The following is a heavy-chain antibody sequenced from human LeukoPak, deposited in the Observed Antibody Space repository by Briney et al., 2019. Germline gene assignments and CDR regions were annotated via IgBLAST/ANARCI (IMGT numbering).Heavy chain of an antibody. CDR3: ARGPPNWGFDY. Sequence: ASVKVSCKASGYTFTSYDINWVRQATGQGLKWMGWMSPNSGDTGYAQKFQGRVTMTRDTFINTAYMELSSLRSEDTAVYYCARGPPNWGFDYWGPGTQVTVSS. CDR1: GYTFTSYD. D-gene: IGHD7-27*01. J-gene: IGHJ4*02. CDR2: MSPNSGDT. V-gene: IGHV1-8*01.